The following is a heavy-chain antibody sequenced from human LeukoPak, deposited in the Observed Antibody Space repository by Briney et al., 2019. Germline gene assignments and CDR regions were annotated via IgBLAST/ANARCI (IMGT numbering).Heavy chain of an antibody. Sequence: ASVKVSCKASGYTFTSYAMNWVRQAPGQGLEWMGWINTNTGNPTYAQGFTGRFVFSLDTSVSTAYLQISSLKAEDTAVYYCARDEVDTAMVDPGGEGGVHAFDIWGQGTMVTVSS. CDR2: INTNTGNP. CDR3: ARDEVDTAMVDPGGEGGVHAFDI. CDR1: GYTFTSYA. J-gene: IGHJ3*02. V-gene: IGHV7-4-1*02. D-gene: IGHD5-18*01.